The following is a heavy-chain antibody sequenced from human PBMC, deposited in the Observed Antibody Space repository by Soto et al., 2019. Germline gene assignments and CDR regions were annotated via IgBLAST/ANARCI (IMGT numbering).Heavy chain of an antibody. D-gene: IGHD6-13*01. CDR1: GGSISSGGYY. CDR2: IYYSGST. Sequence: QVQLQESGPGLVKPSQTLSLTCTVSGGSISSGGYYWSWIRQHPGKGLEWIGYIYYSGSTYYNPSLKSRVTISVDTSKNQFSLKLSSVTAADTAVYYCARVHAARFGIAAAGMLGVFDYWGQGTLVTVSS. V-gene: IGHV4-31*03. CDR3: ARVHAARFGIAAAGMLGVFDY. J-gene: IGHJ4*02.